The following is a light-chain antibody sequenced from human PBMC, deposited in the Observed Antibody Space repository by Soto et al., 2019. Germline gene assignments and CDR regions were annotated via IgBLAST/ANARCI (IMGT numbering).Light chain of an antibody. J-gene: IGLJ2*01. CDR3: CAYAGSSTPHVV. Sequence: QSALTQPASVSGSPGQSITISCTGTSSDVWSYNLVSWYQQHPGKAPKLMIYEGSKRPSGVSNRFSGSKSGNTASLTISGLQAEDEADYYCCAYAGSSTPHVVFGGGTKVTVL. V-gene: IGLV2-23*01. CDR1: SSDVWSYNL. CDR2: EGS.